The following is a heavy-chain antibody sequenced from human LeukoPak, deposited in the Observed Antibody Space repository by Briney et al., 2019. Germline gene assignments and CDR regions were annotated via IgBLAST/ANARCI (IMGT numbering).Heavy chain of an antibody. CDR1: GFTFNSYG. J-gene: IGHJ4*02. V-gene: IGHV3-23*01. CDR2: ISGSGGST. CDR3: AKVGGVSSGYRGNFDY. D-gene: IGHD3-22*01. Sequence: PGGSLRLSCAASGFTFNSYGMSWVRQAPGKGLEWVSGISGSGGSTYYADSVKGRFTISRDNSKNTLYVQMNSLGAEDTAVYYCAKVGGVSSGYRGNFDYWGQGTLVTVSS.